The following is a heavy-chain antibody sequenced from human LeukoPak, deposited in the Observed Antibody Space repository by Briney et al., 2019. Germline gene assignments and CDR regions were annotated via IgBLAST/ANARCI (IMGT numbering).Heavy chain of an antibody. CDR3: ARSGRGGAFDI. CDR2: IRYYGTNK. CDR1: GFPFSSYG. D-gene: IGHD1-26*01. V-gene: IGHV3-30*02. Sequence: GGSLRLSCAASGFPFSSYGMHWVRQAPGKGLEWVAFIRYYGTNKYYADSVKGRFTISRDNSKNTLYLQMNSLRAEDTAVYYCARSGRGGAFDIWGHGTMVTVSS. J-gene: IGHJ3*02.